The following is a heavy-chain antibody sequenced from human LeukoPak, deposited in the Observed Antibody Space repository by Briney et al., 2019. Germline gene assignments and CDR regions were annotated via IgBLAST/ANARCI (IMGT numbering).Heavy chain of an antibody. CDR1: GGSISNFF. CDR2: IYSSGST. J-gene: IGHJ3*01. CDR3: ARSDYGGNSAAFGV. Sequence: SETLSLTCTVSGGSISNFFWNWVRRPPGKGLEWIGYIYSSGSTYYNPSRKSRLTISLDTSKNQFSLQMSSVTAADTAVYYCARSDYGGNSAAFGVWGQGTMVTVSS. D-gene: IGHD4-23*01. V-gene: IGHV4-59*01.